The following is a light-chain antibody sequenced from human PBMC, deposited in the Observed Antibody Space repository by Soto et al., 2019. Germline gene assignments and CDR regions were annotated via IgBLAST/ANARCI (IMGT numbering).Light chain of an antibody. V-gene: IGKV3-20*01. Sequence: EILLTQSPATLSLSPGERATLSCRASHSVSRTYLAWYQQKPGQAPRLLIFGASDRATGTPDRFSGSGSGTDFTLTISRLEPEDSAVYYCQQFDDSVTFGPGTRLEIK. CDR1: HSVSRTY. J-gene: IGKJ5*01. CDR3: QQFDDSVT. CDR2: GAS.